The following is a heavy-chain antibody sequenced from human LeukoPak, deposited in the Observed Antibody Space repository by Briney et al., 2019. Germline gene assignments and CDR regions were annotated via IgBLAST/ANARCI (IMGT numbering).Heavy chain of an antibody. CDR2: INHRGST. CDR1: GGSFSAYY. J-gene: IGHJ4*02. D-gene: IGHD3-16*01. CDR3: AGRLRGFYFDY. V-gene: IGHV4-34*01. Sequence: WETLSLTCAVYGGSFSAYYWSWIRQPPGKGLEWIGEINHRGSTNYNPSLKSRVTISVDTSKNQFSLKLSSVTAADTAVYYCAGRLRGFYFDYWGQGTLVTVS.